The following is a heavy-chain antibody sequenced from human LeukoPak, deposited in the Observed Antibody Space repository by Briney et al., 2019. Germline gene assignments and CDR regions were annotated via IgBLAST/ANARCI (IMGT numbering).Heavy chain of an antibody. D-gene: IGHD5-18*01. CDR1: GYTFTGYY. V-gene: IGHV1-2*02. CDR2: INPNSGGT. Sequence: ASVTVSCMPSGYTFTGYYMHWVRHAPGQGLEWMGWINPNSGGTNYAQKFQGRVTMTRDTSISTAYMELSRLRSDDTAVYYCARGNTAMVYDYWGQGTLVTVSS. J-gene: IGHJ4*02. CDR3: ARGNTAMVYDY.